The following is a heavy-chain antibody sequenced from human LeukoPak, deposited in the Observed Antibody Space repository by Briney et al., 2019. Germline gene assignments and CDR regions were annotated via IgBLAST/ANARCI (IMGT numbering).Heavy chain of an antibody. CDR1: GDSITSYY. CDR2: IYYSGST. V-gene: IGHV4-39*07. Sequence: SETLSLTCIVSGDSITSYYWTWIRQPPGKGLEWIGSIYYSGSTYYNPSLKSRVTISVDTSKNQFSLKVTYVTAADTAVYYCARRYCTNGVCYRSAFDIWGQGTMVSVSS. D-gene: IGHD2-8*01. CDR3: ARRYCTNGVCYRSAFDI. J-gene: IGHJ3*02.